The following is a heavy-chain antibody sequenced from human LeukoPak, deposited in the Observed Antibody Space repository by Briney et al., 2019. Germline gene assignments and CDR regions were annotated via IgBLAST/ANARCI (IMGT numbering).Heavy chain of an antibody. J-gene: IGHJ5*02. Sequence: ASVKDSCKASGYTFTSYDINWVRQATGQGLEWMGWMNPNSGNTGYAQKFQGRVTMTRNTSISTAYMELSSLRSEDTAVYYCARAAYGKNWFDPWGQGTLVTVSS. D-gene: IGHD2-2*01. V-gene: IGHV1-8*01. CDR3: ARAAYGKNWFDP. CDR2: MNPNSGNT. CDR1: GYTFTSYD.